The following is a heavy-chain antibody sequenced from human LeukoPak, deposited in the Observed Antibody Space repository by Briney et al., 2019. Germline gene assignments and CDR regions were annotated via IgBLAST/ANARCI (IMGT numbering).Heavy chain of an antibody. V-gene: IGHV3-74*01. CDR3: ARGPNSNWSGLDF. Sequence: GGSLRLSCTASGFSFSGHWMHWAHQLPGKGLVWVSRISPTGSTTSYADSVKGRFTVSRDNAKNTLYLQVNNLRAEDTAVYYCARGPNSNWSGLDFWGQGTLLTVSS. CDR1: GFSFSGHW. D-gene: IGHD6-6*01. J-gene: IGHJ4*02. CDR2: ISPTGSTT.